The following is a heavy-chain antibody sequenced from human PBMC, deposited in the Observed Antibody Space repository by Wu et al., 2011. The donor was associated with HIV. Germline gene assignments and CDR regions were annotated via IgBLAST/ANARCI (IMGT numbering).Heavy chain of an antibody. V-gene: IGHV1-69*14. CDR2: IIPVSGTA. Sequence: VQLVQSGADVKKPGSSVKVSCKASGGTFSSYGISWVRQAPGQGLEWVGRIIPVSGTATYAQKFQGRVTLSADTSTSAAYMELSSLTSDDTATYFCARQKFARGDQGWFFDLWGRGTL. CDR3: ARQKFARGDQGWFFDL. J-gene: IGHJ2*01. CDR1: GGTFSSYG.